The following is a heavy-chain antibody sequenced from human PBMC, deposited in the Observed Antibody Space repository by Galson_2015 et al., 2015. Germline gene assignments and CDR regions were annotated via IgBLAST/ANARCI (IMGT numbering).Heavy chain of an antibody. CDR1: GFTVSSNY. Sequence: SLRLSCAASGFTVSSNYMSWVRQAPGKGLEWVSVIYSGGSTYYADSVKGRFTISRDNSKNTLYLQMNSLRAEDTAVYYCARDREGSVLNPRGIAGWYFDLWGRGTLVTVSS. CDR3: ARDREGSVLNPRGIAGWYFDL. V-gene: IGHV3-53*01. J-gene: IGHJ2*01. CDR2: IYSGGST. D-gene: IGHD1-26*01.